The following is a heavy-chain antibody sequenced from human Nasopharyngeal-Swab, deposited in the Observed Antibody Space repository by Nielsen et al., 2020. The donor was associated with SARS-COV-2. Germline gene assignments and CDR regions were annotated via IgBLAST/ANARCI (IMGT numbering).Heavy chain of an antibody. CDR3: ARDEGVYSSSSRGAFDI. J-gene: IGHJ3*02. CDR1: GYSFTSYW. CDR2: IYPGDSDT. Sequence: KVYCKGSGYSFTSYWIGWGRQMPGKGLEWMGIIYPGDSDTRYSPSFQGQVTISADKSISTAYLQWSSLKASDTAMYYCARDEGVYSSSSRGAFDIWGQGTMVTVSS. V-gene: IGHV5-51*01. D-gene: IGHD6-6*01.